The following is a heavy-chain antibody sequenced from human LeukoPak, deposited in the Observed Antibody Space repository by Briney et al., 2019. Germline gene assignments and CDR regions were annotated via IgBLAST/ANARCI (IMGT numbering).Heavy chain of an antibody. D-gene: IGHD6-13*01. J-gene: IGHJ6*02. CDR1: GYTFTGYY. CDR2: INPNSGGT. Sequence: ASVKVSCKASGYTFTGYYMHWVRQAPGQGLEWMGRINPNSGGTNYAQKFQGRVTMTRNTSISTAYMELSSLRSEDTAVYYCARDIAAAGTYYYYGMDVWGQGTTVTVSS. CDR3: ARDIAAAGTYYYYGMDV. V-gene: IGHV1-2*06.